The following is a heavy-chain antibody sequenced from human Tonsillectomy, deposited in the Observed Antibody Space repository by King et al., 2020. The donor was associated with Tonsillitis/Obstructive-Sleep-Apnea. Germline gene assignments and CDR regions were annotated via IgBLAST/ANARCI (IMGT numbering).Heavy chain of an antibody. Sequence: QLQESGPGLVKPSETLSLTCTVSGGSITSYYWSWLRQPPGKGLEWIGYIYYSGSTNYNPSLKSRVTISADTSKNQFSLKLSSVTAADTAVYYCARDTPYGSGSYTLGWFDPWGQGTLVTVSS. CDR2: IYYSGST. V-gene: IGHV4-59*01. D-gene: IGHD3-10*01. J-gene: IGHJ5*02. CDR3: ARDTPYGSGSYTLGWFDP. CDR1: GGSITSYY.